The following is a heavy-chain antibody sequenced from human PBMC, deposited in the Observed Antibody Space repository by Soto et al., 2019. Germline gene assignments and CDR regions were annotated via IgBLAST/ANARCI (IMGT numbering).Heavy chain of an antibody. D-gene: IGHD6-6*01. CDR2: INAGNGNT. Sequence: GASVKVSCKASGYTFTSYAMHWVRQAPGQRLEWMGWINAGNGNTKYSQKFQGRVTITRDTSASTAYMELSSLRSEDTAVYYCARGSSSSFYYYYYYMDVWGKGNTVTVSS. J-gene: IGHJ6*03. CDR1: GYTFTSYA. V-gene: IGHV1-3*01. CDR3: ARGSSSSFYYYYYYMDV.